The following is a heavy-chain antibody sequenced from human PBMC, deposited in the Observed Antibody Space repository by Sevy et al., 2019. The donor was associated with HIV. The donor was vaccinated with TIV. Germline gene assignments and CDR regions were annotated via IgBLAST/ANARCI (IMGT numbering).Heavy chain of an antibody. V-gene: IGHV1-69*13. D-gene: IGHD3-10*01. CDR1: GGIFRSNA. J-gene: IGHJ4*01. CDR2: IIAVFGTT. CDR3: ARDKNYYVSGSFDY. Sequence: GASVKVSCKASGGIFRSNAISWVRQAPGQGLEWMGGIIAVFGTTHYAQKFQGRVTITADESRSTAYIELSSLKSEDTAVYYCARDKNYYVSGSFDYWGQGSQVTVSS.